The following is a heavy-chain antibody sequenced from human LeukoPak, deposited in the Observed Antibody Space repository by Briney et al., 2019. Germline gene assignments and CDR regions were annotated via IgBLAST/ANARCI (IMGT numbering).Heavy chain of an antibody. CDR3: ASIASEYSSGWYPMNYYYYMDV. Sequence: SETLSLTCTVSGGSISSSPYYWGWIRQPPGKGLEWIGSIYYSGTTHYNPSLESRVTISVDTSKNQFSLKLSSVTAADTAVYYCASIASEYSSGWYPMNYYYYMDVWGKGTTVTVSS. CDR1: GGSISSSPYY. CDR2: IYYSGTT. V-gene: IGHV4-39*07. J-gene: IGHJ6*03. D-gene: IGHD6-19*01.